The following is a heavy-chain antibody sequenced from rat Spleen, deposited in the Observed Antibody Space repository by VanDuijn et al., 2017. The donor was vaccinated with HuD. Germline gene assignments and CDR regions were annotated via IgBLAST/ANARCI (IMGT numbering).Heavy chain of an antibody. CDR3: TRDPNWDYYVMDA. V-gene: IGHV2-63*01. Sequence: QGQLKESGPGLVQPSQTLSLTCTVSGFSLTSYNVHWVRQPPGKGLEWMGRRRYSGDTSFNSALKSRLSISRYTSKNQVFLKMNSLQTDDTCTYYCTRDPNWDYYVMDAWGHGASVTVSS. J-gene: IGHJ4*01. CDR1: GFSLTSYN. D-gene: IGHD5-1*01. CDR2: RRYSGDT.